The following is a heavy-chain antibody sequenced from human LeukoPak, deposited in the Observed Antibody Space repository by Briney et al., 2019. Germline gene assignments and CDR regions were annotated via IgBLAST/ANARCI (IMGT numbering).Heavy chain of an antibody. D-gene: IGHD3-10*01. J-gene: IGHJ4*02. CDR3: ARDEGFGDYLFDY. V-gene: IGHV3-23*01. Sequence: GGSLRLSCAASGFNFRTYAMSWVRQAPGKGLEWISAISGSGGSTYYADSVKGRFTISRDNSKNTLYLQMNSLRAEDTAVYYCARDEGFGDYLFDYWGQGTLVTVSS. CDR1: GFNFRTYA. CDR2: ISGSGGST.